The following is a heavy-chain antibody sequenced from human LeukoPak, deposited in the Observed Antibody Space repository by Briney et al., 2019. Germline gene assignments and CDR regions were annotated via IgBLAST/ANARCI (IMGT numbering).Heavy chain of an antibody. CDR3: ARGRLTYCSGANCQTNSFDP. J-gene: IGHJ5*02. V-gene: IGHV4-34*01. D-gene: IGHD2-15*01. Sequence: SETLSLTCVVYGGSFSDYYWSWIRQPPGKGLEWMGDINRSGSTNYNPSLKSRVIISIDTSKNQFSLKLTSVPDADAAVYYCARGRLTYCSGANCQTNSFDPWGQGTLVTASS. CDR1: GGSFSDYY. CDR2: INRSGST.